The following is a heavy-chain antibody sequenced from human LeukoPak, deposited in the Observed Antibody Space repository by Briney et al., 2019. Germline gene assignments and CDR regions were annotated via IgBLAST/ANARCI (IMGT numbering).Heavy chain of an antibody. V-gene: IGHV3-21*01. Sequence: GGSLRLSCAASGFTSSSYSMNWVRQAPGKGLEWVSSISSSSSYIYYADSVKGRFTISRDNSKNTLYLQMNSLRAEDTAVYYCARGGYYDFWSGYYAPRWHFDYWGQGTLVTVSS. CDR3: ARGGYYDFWSGYYAPRWHFDY. D-gene: IGHD3-3*01. CDR2: ISSSSSYI. J-gene: IGHJ4*02. CDR1: GFTSSSYS.